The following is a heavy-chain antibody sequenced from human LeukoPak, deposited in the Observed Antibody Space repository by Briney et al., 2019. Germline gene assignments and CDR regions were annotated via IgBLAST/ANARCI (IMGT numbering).Heavy chain of an antibody. Sequence: ASVKVSCKAFGYNFNTYGITWVRQAPGQGLEWMGWISKTNGNTGYVQKLQGRVTVTIDTSTSTAYMELRSLRSDDTAIYYCARHWLVSGYEDYWGQGTLVIVSS. V-gene: IGHV1-18*01. J-gene: IGHJ4*02. CDR1: GYNFNTYG. D-gene: IGHD3-10*01. CDR3: ARHWLVSGYEDY. CDR2: ISKTNGNT.